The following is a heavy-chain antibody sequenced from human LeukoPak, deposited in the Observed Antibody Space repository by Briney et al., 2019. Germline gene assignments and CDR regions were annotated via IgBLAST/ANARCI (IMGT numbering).Heavy chain of an antibody. CDR2: IRYDGSNK. D-gene: IGHD1-26*01. Sequence: PGGSLRLSCAASRFTFSSYGMHWVRQAPGKGLEWVTFIRYDGSNKYYADSVKGRFTISRDNSKNTLYLQMNSLRAEDTAVYYCAVALELYYWGQGTLVTVSS. V-gene: IGHV3-30*02. J-gene: IGHJ4*02. CDR3: AVALELYY. CDR1: RFTFSSYG.